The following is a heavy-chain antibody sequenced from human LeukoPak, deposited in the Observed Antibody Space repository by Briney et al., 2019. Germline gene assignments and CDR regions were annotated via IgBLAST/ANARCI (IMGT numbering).Heavy chain of an antibody. CDR1: GFTFSSYS. J-gene: IGHJ6*02. V-gene: IGHV3-21*01. D-gene: IGHD3-9*01. Sequence: GGSLRLSCAASGFTFSSYSMNWVRQAPGKGLEWVSSISSSSSYIYYADSVKGRFTISRDNAKNSLYLQMNSLRAEDTAVYYCARGTNYYDTLTDYYGPVKNDAMDVWGQGTTVTVSS. CDR3: ARGTNYYDTLTDYYGPVKNDAMDV. CDR2: ISSSSSYI.